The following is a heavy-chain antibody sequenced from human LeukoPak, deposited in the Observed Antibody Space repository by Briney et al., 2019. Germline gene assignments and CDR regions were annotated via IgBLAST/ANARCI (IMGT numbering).Heavy chain of an antibody. V-gene: IGHV4-59*08. CDR3: ARQRNIAAAGLDY. J-gene: IGHJ4*02. Sequence: SETLSLTCTVSGGSISSYYWSWIRQPPGKGLEWIGYIYYSGSTNYNPSLKSRVTISVDTSKNQFSLKLSSVTAADTAMYYCARQRNIAAAGLDYWGQGTLVTVSS. CDR1: GGSISSYY. CDR2: IYYSGST. D-gene: IGHD6-13*01.